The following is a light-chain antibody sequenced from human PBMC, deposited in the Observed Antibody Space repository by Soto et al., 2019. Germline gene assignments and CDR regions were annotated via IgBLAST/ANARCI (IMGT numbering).Light chain of an antibody. J-gene: IGLJ2*01. CDR1: SSNIENNY. V-gene: IGLV1-51*01. CDR3: GTWDSGLTAVV. Sequence: QSVLTQPPSVSAAPGQKVTISCSGSSSNIENNYVSWYQQLPGAAPKLLIYDNDKRPSGIPARFSGSKSGTSAILGITGLQTGDEADFFCGTWDSGLTAVVFGGGTKLTVL. CDR2: DND.